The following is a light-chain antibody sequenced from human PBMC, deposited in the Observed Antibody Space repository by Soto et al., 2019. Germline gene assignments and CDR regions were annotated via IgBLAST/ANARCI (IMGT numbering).Light chain of an antibody. J-gene: IGKJ4*01. Sequence: EIVLAQSPDTLSLSPGERATLSCRTSQSMSTNYLAWYQQKSGQPPRLLIYGASIRATGIPDRFSGSGSGTDFTLTISILEPEDFAVYYCHQYDSSPLTVGGGAKVEIK. CDR1: QSMSTNY. V-gene: IGKV3-20*01. CDR2: GAS. CDR3: HQYDSSPLT.